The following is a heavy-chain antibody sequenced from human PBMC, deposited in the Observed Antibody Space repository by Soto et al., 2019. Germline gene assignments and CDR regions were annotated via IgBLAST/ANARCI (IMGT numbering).Heavy chain of an antibody. Sequence: GASAKASSKDSRFAKDSYALSWAQQETEQGLEWMGWISAYNGNTNYAQKLQGRVTMTTDTSTSTAYMELRSLRSDDTAVYYCARAEFSYYDSSGYARFDPWGQGTLVTVSS. CDR1: RFAKDSYA. V-gene: IGHV1-18*01. D-gene: IGHD3-22*01. CDR2: ISAYNGNT. J-gene: IGHJ5*02. CDR3: ARAEFSYYDSSGYARFDP.